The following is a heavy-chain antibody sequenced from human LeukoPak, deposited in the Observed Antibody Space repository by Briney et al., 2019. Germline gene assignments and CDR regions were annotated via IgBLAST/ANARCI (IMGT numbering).Heavy chain of an antibody. CDR3: VTEPGYCTGGRCYGGWFDP. CDR2: INHSGNT. V-gene: IGHV4-34*01. Sequence: SETLSLTCAVYGGSFSGYYWSWIRQAPGKGLEWIGEINHSGNTNYNPSLKSRVTISLATSKNQFSLKLNSVTAADTAVYYCVTEPGYCTGGRCYGGWFDPWGQGTLVTVSS. D-gene: IGHD2-15*01. J-gene: IGHJ5*02. CDR1: GGSFSGYY.